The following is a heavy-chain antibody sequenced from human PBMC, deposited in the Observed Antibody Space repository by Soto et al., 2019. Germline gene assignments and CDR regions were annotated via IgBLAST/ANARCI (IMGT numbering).Heavy chain of an antibody. CDR1: GFTVSSNY. V-gene: IGHV3-53*04. Sequence: EVQLVESGGGLVQPGGSLRLSCAASGFTVSSNYMSWVRQAPGKGLEWVSVIYSGGSTYYADSVKGRFPISRHNSKNTLYLQMNSLRAEDTAVYYCARETAAGDFDYWGQGTLVTVSS. CDR3: ARETAAGDFDY. CDR2: IYSGGST. J-gene: IGHJ4*02. D-gene: IGHD6-13*01.